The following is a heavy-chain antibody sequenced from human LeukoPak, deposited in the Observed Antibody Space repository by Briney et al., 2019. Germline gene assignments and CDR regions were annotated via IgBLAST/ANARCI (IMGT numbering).Heavy chain of an antibody. V-gene: IGHV3-23*01. Sequence: PGGSLRPSCEASGVTFSSYAMSWVRQAPGKGLEWVSAISGSGGSTYYADSVKGRFTISRDNSKNTLYLQMNSLRAEDTAVYYCAKSDFWSEPPSPFDYWGQGTLVTVSS. CDR2: ISGSGGST. J-gene: IGHJ4*02. D-gene: IGHD3-3*01. CDR1: GVTFSSYA. CDR3: AKSDFWSEPPSPFDY.